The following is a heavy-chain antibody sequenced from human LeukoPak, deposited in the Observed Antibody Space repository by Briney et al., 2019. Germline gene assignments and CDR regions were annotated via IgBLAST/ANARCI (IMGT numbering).Heavy chain of an antibody. CDR3: ARAPREDWNEFDY. V-gene: IGHV3-23*01. D-gene: IGHD1-1*01. CDR2: ISGSGVST. Sequence: PGGSLRLSCAASGFTFRTSGMSWVRQAPGKGLEWVSAISGSGVSTYYADSVKGRFTISRDNSKNTLYLQMNSLRAEDTAVYYCARAPREDWNEFDYWGQGTLVTVSS. J-gene: IGHJ4*02. CDR1: GFTFRTSG.